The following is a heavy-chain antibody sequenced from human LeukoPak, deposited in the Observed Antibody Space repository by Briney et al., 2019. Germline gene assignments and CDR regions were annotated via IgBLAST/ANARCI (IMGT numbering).Heavy chain of an antibody. D-gene: IGHD2-15*01. Sequence: SQTLSLTCAISGDSVSGNIAAWNWIRQSPSRGLEWLGRTYYRSKWYNDYAVSVRSRITIDPDTSKNQFSLQLNSVTPEDTAVYYCAKDCGTGPFACSHWGQGTLVTVSS. V-gene: IGHV6-1*01. J-gene: IGHJ4*02. CDR1: GDSVSGNIAA. CDR2: TYYRSKWYN. CDR3: AKDCGTGPFACSH.